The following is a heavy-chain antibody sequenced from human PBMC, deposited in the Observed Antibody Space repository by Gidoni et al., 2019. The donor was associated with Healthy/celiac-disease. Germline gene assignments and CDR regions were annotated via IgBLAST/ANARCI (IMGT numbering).Heavy chain of an antibody. V-gene: IGHV3-33*01. Sequence: QVQLVESGGGVVQPGRSLRLSCAASGFTFSSYGMHWVRQAPGKGLEWVAVIWYDGSNKYYADSAKGRFTISRDNSKNTLYLQMNSLRAEDTAVYYCARDIISAVAGMGYYWGQGTLVTVSS. J-gene: IGHJ4*02. CDR1: GFTFSSYG. CDR2: IWYDGSNK. CDR3: ARDIISAVAGMGYY. D-gene: IGHD6-19*01.